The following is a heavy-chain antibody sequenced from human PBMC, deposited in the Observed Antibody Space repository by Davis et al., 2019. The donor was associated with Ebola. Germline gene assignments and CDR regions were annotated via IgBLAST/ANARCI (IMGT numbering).Heavy chain of an antibody. V-gene: IGHV3-30*18. D-gene: IGHD5-18*01. J-gene: IGHJ6*04. Sequence: GESLKISCAASGFTFSSYGMHWVRQAPGKGLEWVAVISYDGSNKYYADSVKGRFTTSRDNSKNTLYLQMNSLRAEDTAVYYCAKDLEDAGGYSYGDYGMDVWGKGTTVTVSS. CDR1: GFTFSSYG. CDR2: ISYDGSNK. CDR3: AKDLEDAGGYSYGDYGMDV.